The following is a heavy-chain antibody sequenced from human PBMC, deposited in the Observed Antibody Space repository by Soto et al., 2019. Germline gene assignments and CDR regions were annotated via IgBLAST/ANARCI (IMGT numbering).Heavy chain of an antibody. D-gene: IGHD5-18*01. CDR2: INHSGST. Sequence: SETLSLTGAVYGGSFSGYYWSWIGQPPGKGLEWIGEINHSGSTNYNPSLKSRVTISVDTSKNQFSLKLSSVTAADTAVYYCARWLRGYSYGFSAFDIWGQGTMVTVSS. CDR3: ARWLRGYSYGFSAFDI. V-gene: IGHV4-34*01. CDR1: GGSFSGYY. J-gene: IGHJ3*02.